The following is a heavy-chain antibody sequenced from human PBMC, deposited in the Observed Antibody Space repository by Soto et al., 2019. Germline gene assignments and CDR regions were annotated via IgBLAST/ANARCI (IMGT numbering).Heavy chain of an antibody. J-gene: IGHJ6*02. CDR3: ARDQRVGYYYYGMDV. CDR1: GGSISSGGYS. V-gene: IGHV4-30-2*01. CDR2: IYHSGST. Sequence: TLSLTCAVSGGSISSGGYSWSWIRQPPGKGLEWIGYIYHSGSTYYNPSLKSRVTISVDRSKNQFSLKLSSVTAADTAVYYCARDQRVGYYYYGMDVWGQGTTVTVSS. D-gene: IGHD1-26*01.